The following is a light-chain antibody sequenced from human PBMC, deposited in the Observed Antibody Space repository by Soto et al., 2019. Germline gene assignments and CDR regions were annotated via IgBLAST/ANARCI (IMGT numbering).Light chain of an antibody. V-gene: IGLV2-14*01. CDR3: NSYGSTSTRYV. Sequence: QSALTQPASVSGSPGQSITISCTGTSSDVGGYNYVSWYQQHPGKAPKLMIYEVSNQPSGVSNRFSGSKSGNTASLTISGLQAEDEADYFCNSYGSTSTRYVFGTGTKLTVL. CDR2: EVS. J-gene: IGLJ1*01. CDR1: SSDVGGYNY.